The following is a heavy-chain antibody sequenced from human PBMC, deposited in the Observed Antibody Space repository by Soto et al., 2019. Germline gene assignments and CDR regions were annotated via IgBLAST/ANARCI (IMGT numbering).Heavy chain of an antibody. CDR3: ARDRTSYYYGSGSYYIYDAFDI. V-gene: IGHV3-33*01. CDR1: GFTFSSCG. CDR2: IWYDGSNK. D-gene: IGHD3-10*01. J-gene: IGHJ3*02. Sequence: GGSLRLSCAASGFTFSSCGMHWVRLAPGKGLEWVAVIWYDGSNKYYADSVKGRFTISRDNSKITLYLQMNSLRGDDTAVYYCARDRTSYYYGSGSYYIYDAFDIWVQGTMVTVSS.